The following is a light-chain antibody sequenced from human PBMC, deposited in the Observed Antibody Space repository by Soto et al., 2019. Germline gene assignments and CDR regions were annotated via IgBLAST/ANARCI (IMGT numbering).Light chain of an antibody. V-gene: IGKV3-11*01. Sequence: EIVLTQSPATLSLSPGERATLSCRASQSLFSYLAWFHQKPGQAPRLLIYDASNRATGIPARFSGSGSGTDFTLTISALEPEDCAIYYCQQRKNLPLTFCPGNKVDIK. CDR1: QSLFSY. J-gene: IGKJ3*01. CDR2: DAS. CDR3: QQRKNLPLT.